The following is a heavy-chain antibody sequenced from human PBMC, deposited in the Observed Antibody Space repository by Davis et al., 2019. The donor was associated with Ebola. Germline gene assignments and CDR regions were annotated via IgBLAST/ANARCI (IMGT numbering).Heavy chain of an antibody. CDR3: ARGWTSYYYYGMDV. J-gene: IGHJ6*02. D-gene: IGHD3/OR15-3a*01. Sequence: PGGSLRLSCAASGFTFSSYWMSWVRQAPGKGLEWVANIKQDGSEKYYVDSVKGRFTISRDNSKNTLYLQMNSLRAEDTAVYYCARGWTSYYYYGMDVWGQGTTVTVSS. V-gene: IGHV3-7*01. CDR2: IKQDGSEK. CDR1: GFTFSSYW.